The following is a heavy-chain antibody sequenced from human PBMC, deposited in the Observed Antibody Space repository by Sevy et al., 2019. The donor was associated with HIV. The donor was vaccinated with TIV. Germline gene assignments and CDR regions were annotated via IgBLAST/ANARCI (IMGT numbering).Heavy chain of an antibody. CDR2: IRSKAYGGTT. Sequence: GGSLRLSCTASGFTFGDYAMSWVRQAPGKGLEWVGFIRSKAYGGTTEYAASVKGRFTISRDDSKSIPYLQMNSLKTEDTAVYYCTRDPPYYDFWSDYYYYGMDVWGQGTTVTVSS. CDR3: TRDPPYYDFWSDYYYYGMDV. CDR1: GFTFGDYA. V-gene: IGHV3-49*04. J-gene: IGHJ6*02. D-gene: IGHD3-3*01.